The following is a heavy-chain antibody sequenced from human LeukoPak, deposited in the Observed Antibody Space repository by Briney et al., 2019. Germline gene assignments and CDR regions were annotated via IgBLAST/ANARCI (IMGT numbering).Heavy chain of an antibody. D-gene: IGHD3-22*01. CDR1: GDTFSTYA. J-gene: IGHJ4*01. CDR3: ATKTHYFDNSGYPFDY. CDR2: IIPISGTA. Sequence: ASVKVSCKASGDTFSTYAISWVRLAPGQGLKWMGRIIPISGTAEYAEKFQGRVTITADESTSTAYMELSSLRSGDTAVYYCATKTHYFDNSGYPFDYWGQGTLVTVPS. V-gene: IGHV1-69*15.